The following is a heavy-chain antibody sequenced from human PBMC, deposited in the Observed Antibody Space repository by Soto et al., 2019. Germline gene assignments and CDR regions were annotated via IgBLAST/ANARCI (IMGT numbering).Heavy chain of an antibody. D-gene: IGHD2-8*01. J-gene: IGHJ6*02. CDR3: TTLYCSNGVCYYYYYAMDV. CDR1: GFTFSNAW. CDR2: IKSKTDGGTT. Sequence: GGSLRLSCAASGFTFSNAWMNWVRQAPGKGLEWVGRIKSKTDGGTTDYAAPVKGRFTISRDDSKNTVYLQMNSLKTEDTAVYYCTTLYCSNGVCYYYYYAMDVWGQGTTVTVSS. V-gene: IGHV3-15*07.